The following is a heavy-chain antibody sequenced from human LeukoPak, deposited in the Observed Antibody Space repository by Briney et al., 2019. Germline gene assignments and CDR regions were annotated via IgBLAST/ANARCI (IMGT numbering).Heavy chain of an antibody. V-gene: IGHV1-2*02. D-gene: IGHD2-21*01. J-gene: IGHJ5*02. Sequence: ASVRVSCKASGYTFTGYYIHWVRLAPGQGLEWMGWINPNSGDTKYAQKFQGSVTMTRDTSINTAYMELSRLRSDDTAIYYCATHRGDSWGQGTLVTVSS. CDR3: ATHRGDS. CDR1: GYTFTGYY. CDR2: INPNSGDT.